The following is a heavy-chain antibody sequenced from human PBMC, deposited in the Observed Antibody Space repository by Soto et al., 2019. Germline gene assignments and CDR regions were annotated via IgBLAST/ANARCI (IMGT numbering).Heavy chain of an antibody. J-gene: IGHJ6*02. D-gene: IGHD2-2*01. CDR3: ARDAYCSSTSCYDQPYYYGMDV. CDR1: GFTFSSYA. CDR2: ISYDGSNK. V-gene: IGHV3-30-3*01. Sequence: PGGSLRLSCAASGFTFSSYAMHWVRQAPGKGLEWVAVISYDGSNKYYADSVKGRFTISRDNSKNTLYLQMNSLRAEDTAVYYCARDAYCSSTSCYDQPYYYGMDVWGQGTTVTVSS.